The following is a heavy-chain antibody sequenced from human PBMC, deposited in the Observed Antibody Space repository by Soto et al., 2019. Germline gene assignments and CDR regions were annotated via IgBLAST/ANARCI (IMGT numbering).Heavy chain of an antibody. V-gene: IGHV4-30-2*01. Sequence: SETLSLTCTVSGVSISSGAFSWSWIRQPPGRGLQWIGYIYHSGSTYYIPSLRSRVAISMDRAKNQFSLHLSSVTAEDTAVYFCARVRYSDNWHGLIDFWGLGTLVTVS. D-gene: IGHD4-4*01. CDR1: GVSISSGAFS. CDR3: ARVRYSDNWHGLIDF. J-gene: IGHJ4*02. CDR2: IYHSGST.